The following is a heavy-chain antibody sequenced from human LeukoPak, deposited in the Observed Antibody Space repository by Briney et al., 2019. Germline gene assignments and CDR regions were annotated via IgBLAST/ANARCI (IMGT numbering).Heavy chain of an antibody. CDR2: LSGRGDST. CDR1: GFTFSTYA. D-gene: IGHD5-12*01. CDR3: ASGAEGYVFDP. J-gene: IGHJ5*02. V-gene: IGHV3-23*01. Sequence: GGSLRLSCAASGFTFSTYAMNWVRQAPGKGLEWVSSLSGRGDSTYYADSVKGRFTISRDNAKNSLYLQMNSLRAEDTAVYYCASGAEGYVFDPWGQGTLVTVSS.